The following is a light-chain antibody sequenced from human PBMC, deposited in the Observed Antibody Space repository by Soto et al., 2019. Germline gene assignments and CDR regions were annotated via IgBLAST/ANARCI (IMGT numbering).Light chain of an antibody. Sequence: DIQMTQSPSTLSASVGDRVTLTFRSSHNIARWLAWYQQKPGKAPKLLIYDASTLETGVPSRFSGSGSGREFTLTISSLQPDDFATYYCQHCDTGWPFGQGTKVDI. CDR1: HNIARW. CDR2: DAS. CDR3: QHCDTGWP. J-gene: IGKJ1*01. V-gene: IGKV1-5*01.